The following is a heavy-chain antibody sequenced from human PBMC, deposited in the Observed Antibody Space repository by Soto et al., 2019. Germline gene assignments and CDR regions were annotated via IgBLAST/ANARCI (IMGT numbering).Heavy chain of an antibody. D-gene: IGHD1-26*01. CDR3: ARGGVGADFDY. CDR2: ISSSSSTI. CDR1: GFTFSSYS. J-gene: IGHJ4*02. V-gene: IGHV3-48*02. Sequence: EVQLVESGGGLVQPGGSLRLSCAASGFTFSSYSMNWVRQAPGKGLEWVSDISSSSSTIYYADSVKGRFTISRDNAKKSLYLQMNSLREEDRAVYYCARGGVGADFDYWGQGTLVTVSS.